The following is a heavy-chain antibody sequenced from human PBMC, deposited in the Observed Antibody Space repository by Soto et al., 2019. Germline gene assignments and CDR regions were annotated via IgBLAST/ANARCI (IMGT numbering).Heavy chain of an antibody. CDR3: ARDELRHKNYYYGMDV. CDR2: ISSSSSYT. Sequence: GGSLRLSCAASGFTFSDYYMSWIRQAPGKGLEWVSYISSSSSYTNYADSVKGRFTISRDNAKNSLYLQMNSLRAEDTAVYYCARDELRHKNYYYGMDVWGQGTTVTVSS. V-gene: IGHV3-11*06. CDR1: GFTFSDYY. J-gene: IGHJ6*02. D-gene: IGHD1-7*01.